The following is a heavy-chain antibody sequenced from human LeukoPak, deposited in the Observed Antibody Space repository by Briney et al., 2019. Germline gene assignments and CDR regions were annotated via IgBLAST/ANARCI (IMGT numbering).Heavy chain of an antibody. V-gene: IGHV4-39*07. CDR1: GGTISTSSYY. CDR3: AKRYCSSTTCYDDRGAFDY. J-gene: IGHJ4*02. D-gene: IGHD2-2*01. CDR2: VYYSGST. Sequence: SETLSLTCIVSGGTISTSSYYFAWIRQPPGKGLEWIGSVYYSGSTYYHPSLKSRVTISIDTSKNQFSLNLNSVTAADTAVYYCAKRYCSSTTCYDDRGAFDYWGQGTLVTVSS.